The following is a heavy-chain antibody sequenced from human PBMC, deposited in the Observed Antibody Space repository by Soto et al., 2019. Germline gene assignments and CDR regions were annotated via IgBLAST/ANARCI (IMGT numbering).Heavy chain of an antibody. Sequence: SVKVSCKASGGTFSSYAISWVRQAPGQGLEWMGGIIPIFGTANYAQKFQGRVTITADESTSTAYMELSSLRSEDTAVYYCARVGSYGLYYYYYYGMDVWGQGTTVTVSS. J-gene: IGHJ6*02. V-gene: IGHV1-69*13. CDR3: ARVGSYGLYYYYYYGMDV. CDR2: IIPIFGTA. D-gene: IGHD5-18*01. CDR1: GGTFSSYA.